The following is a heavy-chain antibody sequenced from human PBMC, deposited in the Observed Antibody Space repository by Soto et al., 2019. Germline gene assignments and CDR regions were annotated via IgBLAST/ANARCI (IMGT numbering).Heavy chain of an antibody. D-gene: IGHD3-3*01. CDR1: GGSISSYY. J-gene: IGHJ4*02. CDR2: IYYSGST. V-gene: IGHV4-59*01. CDR3: ARSAVITIFGVSPLVDY. Sequence: PSETQSLTCTVSGGSISSYYWSWIRQPPGKGLEWIGYIYYSGSTNYNPSLKSRVTISVDTSKNQFSLKLSSVTAADTAVYYCARSAVITIFGVSPLVDYWGQGTLVTVSS.